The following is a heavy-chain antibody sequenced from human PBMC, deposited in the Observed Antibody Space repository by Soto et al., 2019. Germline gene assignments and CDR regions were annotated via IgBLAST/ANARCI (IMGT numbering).Heavy chain of an antibody. D-gene: IGHD1-26*01. CDR1: GGSITSSSYY. CDR2: IYYSGST. CDR3: ATQEVGGSYVYTFDP. J-gene: IGHJ5*02. V-gene: IGHV4-39*01. Sequence: SETLSLTCTVSGGSITSSSYYWGWSRQHLGKGLEWIGSIYYSGSTYYNPSLKSRVTISVDTSKNQFSLKLSSVTAADTAVYYCATQEVGGSYVYTFDPWGQGTLVTVSS.